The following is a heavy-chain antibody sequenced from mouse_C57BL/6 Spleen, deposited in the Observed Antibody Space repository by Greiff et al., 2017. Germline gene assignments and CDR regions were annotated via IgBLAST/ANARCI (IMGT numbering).Heavy chain of an antibody. CDR1: GYTFTNYW. V-gene: IGHV1-63*01. J-gene: IGHJ1*03. D-gene: IGHD1-1*01. CDR3: ARQIYYGSSYGWYFYV. CDR2: IYPGGGYT. Sequence: QVQLQQSGAELVRPGTSVKMSCKASGYTFTNYWIGWAKQRPGHGLEWIGDIYPGGGYTNYNEKFKGKATLTADKSSSTAYMQFSSLTSEDSAIYYCARQIYYGSSYGWYFYVWGTGTTVTVSS.